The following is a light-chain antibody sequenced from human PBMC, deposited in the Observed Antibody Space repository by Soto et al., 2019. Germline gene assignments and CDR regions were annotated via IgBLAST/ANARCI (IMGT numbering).Light chain of an antibody. CDR3: QQSSSTPQT. CDR1: QSIGSY. CDR2: VAS. V-gene: IGKV1-39*01. Sequence: DIQMTQSPSSLSASVGDRVTITCRASQSIGSYLSWYQQKPGKAPKLLINVASTLQSGVPSRFSGSGSGTDFTLDISSLQPEDFATYYCQQSSSTPQTFGGGTRVEIK. J-gene: IGKJ4*01.